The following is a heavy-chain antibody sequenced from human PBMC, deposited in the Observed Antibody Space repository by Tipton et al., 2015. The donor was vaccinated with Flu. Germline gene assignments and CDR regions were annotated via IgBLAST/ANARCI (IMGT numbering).Heavy chain of an antibody. J-gene: IGHJ5*02. CDR2: ISSNGDNT. CDR3: ARGDSSGSLLDP. V-gene: IGHV3-64*01. D-gene: IGHD3-22*01. Sequence: SLRLSCAASGFTLSSYAMHWVRQAPGMGLEFVSAISSNGDNTYYANSVKGRFTISRDNSKNTLYLQMGSLRTEDMAVYYCARGDSSGSLLDPWGQGTLVTVSS. CDR1: GFTLSSYA.